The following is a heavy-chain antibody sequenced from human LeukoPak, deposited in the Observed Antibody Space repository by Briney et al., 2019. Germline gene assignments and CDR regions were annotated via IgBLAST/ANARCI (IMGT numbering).Heavy chain of an antibody. CDR2: IYHSGST. V-gene: IGHV4-39*01. Sequence: SSETLSLTCTVSGGSISSSSYYWGWIRQPPGKGLEWIGSIYHSGSTYYNPSLKSRVTISVDTSKNQFSLKLSSVTAADTAVYYCARYDSGEFDYWGQGTLVIVSS. CDR3: ARYDSGEFDY. D-gene: IGHD3-10*01. J-gene: IGHJ4*02. CDR1: GGSISSSSYY.